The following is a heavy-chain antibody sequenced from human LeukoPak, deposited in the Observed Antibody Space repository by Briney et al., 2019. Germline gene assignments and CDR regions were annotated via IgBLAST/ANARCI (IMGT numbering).Heavy chain of an antibody. V-gene: IGHV3-66*02. D-gene: IGHD7-27*01. CDR3: ARGLSGDPYYFDY. CDR1: GFTVSSYY. CDR2: IYSGGST. J-gene: IGHJ4*02. Sequence: AGGSLRLSCAASGFTVSSYYMSWVRQAPGKGLEWVSVIYSGGSTYYADSVKGRLTISRDNSKNTLYLQMNSLRAEDTAVYYCARGLSGDPYYFDYWGQGTPVTVSS.